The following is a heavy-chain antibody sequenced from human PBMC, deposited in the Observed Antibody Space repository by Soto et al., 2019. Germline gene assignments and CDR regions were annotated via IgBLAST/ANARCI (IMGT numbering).Heavy chain of an antibody. J-gene: IGHJ4*02. D-gene: IGHD1-1*01. CDR3: AKPDLQWHITWNHGYFDY. CDR1: GFSFSTYG. Sequence: GGSLRLSCAASGFSFSTYGMHWVRQAPGKGLEWVAFISNDGSNKYYADSVKGRFTISRDNSKNTLYLQMNSLRAEDTAVYYCAKPDLQWHITWNHGYFDYWGQGTLVTASS. CDR2: ISNDGSNK. V-gene: IGHV3-30*18.